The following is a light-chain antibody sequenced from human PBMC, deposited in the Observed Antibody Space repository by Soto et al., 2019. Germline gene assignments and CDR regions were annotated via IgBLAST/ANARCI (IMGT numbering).Light chain of an antibody. J-gene: IGKJ1*01. V-gene: IGKV1-39*01. CDR1: QSISSY. CDR2: AAS. CDR3: QQSYSTPPWT. Sequence: DIRMTQSPSSLSASVGDRVTITCRASQSISSYLIWYQQKPGKAPKLLIYAASSLQSGVPSRFSGSGSGTDFTLTISSLQPEDFATYYCQQSYSTPPWTFGQGTKVEIK.